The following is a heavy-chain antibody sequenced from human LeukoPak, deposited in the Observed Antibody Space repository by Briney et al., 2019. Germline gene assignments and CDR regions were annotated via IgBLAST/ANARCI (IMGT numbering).Heavy chain of an antibody. CDR2: IYSSGST. Sequence: SETLSLTCTVSGGSISSYHWSWIRQPPGKGLESIGYIYSSGSTHYNPSLKSRVTISVDTSKNQFSLKLSSVTAADTAVYYCARARNYYDSSGFYYEGDAFDIWGQGTMVTVSS. V-gene: IGHV4-59*01. CDR1: GGSISSYH. CDR3: ARARNYYDSSGFYYEGDAFDI. J-gene: IGHJ3*02. D-gene: IGHD3-22*01.